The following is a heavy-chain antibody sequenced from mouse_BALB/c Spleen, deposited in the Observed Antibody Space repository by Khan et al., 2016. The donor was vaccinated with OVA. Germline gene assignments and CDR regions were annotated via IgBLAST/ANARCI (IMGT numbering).Heavy chain of an antibody. V-gene: IGHV5-6*01. CDR2: ISRAGNYT. J-gene: IGHJ2*01. CDR1: GFTFCSYG. CDR3: ATLDLYGSRVYVEY. D-gene: IGHD1-1*01. Sequence: EVQLQESGGDLVKPGGSLKLSCAASGFTFCSYGMSWVLQTPDKRLEWVATISRAGNYTYYPDSVKGRSTISRDNAKNTLYLQMSSLKSDDTAMYFCATLDLYGSRVYVEYWGQGTTLTVSS.